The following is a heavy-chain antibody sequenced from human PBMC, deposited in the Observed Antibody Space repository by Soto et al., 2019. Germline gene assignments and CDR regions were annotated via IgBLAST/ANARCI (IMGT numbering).Heavy chain of an antibody. CDR3: ARGGGILMVYAIHGRNWFDP. V-gene: IGHV4-4*02. J-gene: IGHJ5*02. CDR1: GGSISSSNW. CDR2: IYHSGST. Sequence: QVQLQESGPGLVKPSGTLSLTCAVSGGSISSSNWWSWVRQPPGKGLEWIGEIYHSGSTNYNPSLKSRVTISVNKSKNQFSLKLSSVTAADTDGYYCARGGGILMVYAIHGRNWFDPWGQGTLVTVSS. D-gene: IGHD2-8*01.